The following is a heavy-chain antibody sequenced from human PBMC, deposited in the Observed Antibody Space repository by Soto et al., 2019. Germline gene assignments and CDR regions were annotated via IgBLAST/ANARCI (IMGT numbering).Heavy chain of an antibody. D-gene: IGHD3-22*01. CDR3: ARGVVITLESVGYAFDI. Sequence: VQLQESGPGLVKPSQTLSLTCTVSGGSISSGGYYWSWIRQHPGKGLEWIGYIYYSGSTYYNPSLKSRVTISVDTSKNQFSLKLSSVTAADTAVYYCARGVVITLESVGYAFDIWGQGTMVTVSS. CDR1: GGSISSGGYY. J-gene: IGHJ3*02. CDR2: IYYSGST. V-gene: IGHV4-31*03.